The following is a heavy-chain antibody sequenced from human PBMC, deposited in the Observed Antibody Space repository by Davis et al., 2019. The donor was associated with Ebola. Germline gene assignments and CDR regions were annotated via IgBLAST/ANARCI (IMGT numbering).Heavy chain of an antibody. CDR3: ARCLTPGGGYYYGMDV. CDR2: ISYDGSNK. V-gene: IGHV3-30-3*01. Sequence: GGSLRLSCAASGFTFSSYAMSWVRQAPGKGLEWVAVISYDGSNKYYADSVKGRFTISRDNSKNTLYLQMNSLRAEDTALYHCARCLTPGGGYYYGMDVWGQGTTVTVSS. J-gene: IGHJ6*02. D-gene: IGHD4-17*01. CDR1: GFTFSSYA.